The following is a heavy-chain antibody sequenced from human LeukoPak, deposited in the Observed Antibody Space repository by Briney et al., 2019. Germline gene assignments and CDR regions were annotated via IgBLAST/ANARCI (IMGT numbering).Heavy chain of an antibody. CDR2: ISGSGGST. CDR3: AKDLPPQELDKQFDY. V-gene: IGHV3-23*01. Sequence: GGSLRLSCAASGFTFCSYAMSGGCQTPGKGLEWVSAISGSGGSTYYADPVKGRFTISRDNSKNTLYLQMNSLRAEDTAVYFCAKDLPPQELDKQFDYWGQGTLVTVCS. D-gene: IGHD4-11*01. J-gene: IGHJ4*02. CDR1: GFTFCSYA.